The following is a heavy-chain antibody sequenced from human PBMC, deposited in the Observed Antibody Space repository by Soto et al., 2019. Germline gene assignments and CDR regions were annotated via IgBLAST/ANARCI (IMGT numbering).Heavy chain of an antibody. V-gene: IGHV3-33*01. J-gene: IGHJ6*02. CDR1: GFTFSSYG. Sequence: QVQLVESGGGVVQPGRSLRLSCAASGFTFSSYGMHWVRQAPGKGLEWVAVIWYDGSNKYYADSVKGRFTISRDNSKNTLNLQMNSLRAEDTAVYYCARASLGYCSGGSCYGDGMDVWGQGTTVTVSS. CDR2: IWYDGSNK. D-gene: IGHD2-15*01. CDR3: ARASLGYCSGGSCYGDGMDV.